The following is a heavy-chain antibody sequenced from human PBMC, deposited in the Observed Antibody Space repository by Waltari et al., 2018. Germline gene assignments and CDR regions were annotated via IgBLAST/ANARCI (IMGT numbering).Heavy chain of an antibody. V-gene: IGHV4-38-2*01. CDR2: IYHGGST. CDR1: GYSIRSGYY. D-gene: IGHD1-26*01. J-gene: IGHJ4*02. CDR3: ARVPDLVYSGSYSFDY. Sequence: QVQLQESGPGLVKPSETRSLTCAVPGYSIRSGYYWGGIRQPPGKGLEWSGSIYHGGSTYYNPSLKRRVTISVDTSKHQFSLKLSSVTAADTAVYYCARVPDLVYSGSYSFDYWGQGTLVTVSS.